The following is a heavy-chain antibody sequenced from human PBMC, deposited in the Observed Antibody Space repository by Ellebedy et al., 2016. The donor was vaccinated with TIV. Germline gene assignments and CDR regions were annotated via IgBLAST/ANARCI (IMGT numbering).Heavy chain of an antibody. D-gene: IGHD1-26*01. V-gene: IGHV4-61*01. Sequence: SETLSLXCTVSGGSVSSGSGTTHNYFWSWIRQPPGKGLEWIGHTHYTGITQYNPSLESRITISVDTSKNQLSLRVRSVTAADTATYYCARDQRLVGATTLYYWGQGILVTVSS. J-gene: IGHJ4*02. CDR3: ARDQRLVGATTLYY. CDR2: THYTGIT. CDR1: GGSVSSGSGTTHNYF.